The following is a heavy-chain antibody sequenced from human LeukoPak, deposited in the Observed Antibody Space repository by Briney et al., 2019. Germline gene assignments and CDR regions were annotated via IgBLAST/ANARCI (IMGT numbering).Heavy chain of an antibody. CDR1: GFTGSGNY. D-gene: IGHD6-19*01. Sequence: GGSLRLSCAASGFTGSGNYMRRLRPAPGQGLERGLVPYSGGGTYYADSVKSRITISRDNSTNTLYLQMNSLRAEDTGVYYCASRYSSGWFAFDIWGQGTMVTVSS. J-gene: IGHJ3*02. CDR3: ASRYSSGWFAFDI. V-gene: IGHV3-53*01. CDR2: PYSGGGT.